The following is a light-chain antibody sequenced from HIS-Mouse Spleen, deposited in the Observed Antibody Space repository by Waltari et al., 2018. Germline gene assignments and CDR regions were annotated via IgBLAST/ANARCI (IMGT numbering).Light chain of an antibody. CDR1: ALPTNY. J-gene: IGLJ2*01. V-gene: IGLV3-10*01. CDR3: YSTDSSGNHRV. Sequence: SYELIQPPSVSVSPGQTARITCSGDALPTNYAYWYQQKSGQAPVLVIYEDSKRPSGIPERFSGSSSGTMATLTISGAQVEDEADYYCYSTDSSGNHRVFGGGTKLTVL. CDR2: EDS.